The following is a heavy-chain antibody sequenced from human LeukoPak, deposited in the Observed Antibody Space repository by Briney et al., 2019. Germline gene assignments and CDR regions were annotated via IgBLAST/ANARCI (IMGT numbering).Heavy chain of an antibody. Sequence: SETLSLTCAVYGGSFSGYYWSWIRQPPGKGLEWIGEINHSGSTNYNPSLKSRVTISVDTSKNQFSLKLSSVTAADTAVYYCARGGALNCSGGSCYRSYWYFDLWGRGTLVTVSS. J-gene: IGHJ2*01. CDR3: ARGGALNCSGGSCYRSYWYFDL. CDR1: GGSFSGYY. D-gene: IGHD2-15*01. CDR2: INHSGST. V-gene: IGHV4-34*01.